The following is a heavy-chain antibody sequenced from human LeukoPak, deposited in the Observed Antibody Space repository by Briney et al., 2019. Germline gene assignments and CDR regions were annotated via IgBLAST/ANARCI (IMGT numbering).Heavy chain of an antibody. CDR2: IYSAGDT. V-gene: IGHV3-53*01. CDR1: GFTVSSNY. CDR3: ARGYSSTLFDS. D-gene: IGHD2-2*01. Sequence: GGSLRLSCAASGFTVSSNYMSWVRQAPGKGLEWVSVIYSAGDTSYADSVKGRFTISRDNSKNTLYLHMDSLRAEDTAVYYCARGYSSTLFDSWGQGTLVTASS. J-gene: IGHJ4*02.